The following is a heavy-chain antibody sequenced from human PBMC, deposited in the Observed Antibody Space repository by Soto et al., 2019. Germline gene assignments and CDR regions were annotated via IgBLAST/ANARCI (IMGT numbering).Heavy chain of an antibody. Sequence: PGGSLRLSCAASGFTFSSYSMNWVRQAPGKGLEWVTYISSSSSTIYYADSVKDRFTISRDNAKNSLYLQMNSLSDEDTAVYYCARELEPFGERIQLWLRTFDYWGQGTLVTVSS. CDR1: GFTFSSYS. CDR3: ARELEPFGERIQLWLRTFDY. J-gene: IGHJ4*02. CDR2: ISSSSSTI. V-gene: IGHV3-48*02. D-gene: IGHD5-18*01.